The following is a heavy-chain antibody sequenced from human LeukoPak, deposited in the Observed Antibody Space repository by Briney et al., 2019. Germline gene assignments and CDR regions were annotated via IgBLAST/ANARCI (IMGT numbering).Heavy chain of an antibody. CDR3: ARDHEGATTY. CDR1: GYTFSNFD. Sequence: GTSVKISCKASGYTFSNFDINWVRQATGQGLEWMGIINPSGGSTSYAQKFQGRVTMTRDTSTSTVYMELSSLRSEDTAVYYCARDHEGATTYWGQGTLVTVSS. J-gene: IGHJ4*02. V-gene: IGHV1-46*01. CDR2: INPSGGST. D-gene: IGHD1-26*01.